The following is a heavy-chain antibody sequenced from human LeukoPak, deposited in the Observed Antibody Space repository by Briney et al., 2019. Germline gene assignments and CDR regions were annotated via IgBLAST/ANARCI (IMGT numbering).Heavy chain of an antibody. Sequence: TGGSLRLSCAASGFTFSNYGMHWVRQAPGKGLEWVAVISYDGSNKYYADSVKGRFTISRDNSKNTLYLQMNSLRAEDTAVYYCAKVQYGDYGCFDYWGQGTLVTAST. CDR3: AKVQYGDYGCFDY. D-gene: IGHD4-17*01. V-gene: IGHV3-30*18. J-gene: IGHJ4*02. CDR1: GFTFSNYG. CDR2: ISYDGSNK.